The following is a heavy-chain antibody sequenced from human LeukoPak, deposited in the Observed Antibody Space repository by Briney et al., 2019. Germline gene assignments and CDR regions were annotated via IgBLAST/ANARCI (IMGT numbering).Heavy chain of an antibody. CDR3: ARGAMGGANWFDP. V-gene: IGHV4-59*12. CDR2: IYYSGST. J-gene: IGHJ5*02. D-gene: IGHD5-18*01. CDR1: GGSISSYY. Sequence: SETLSLTCTVSGGSISSYYWSWIRQPPGKGLEWIGYIYYSGSTNYNPSLKSRVTISVDTSKNQFSLKLSSVTAADTAVFYCARGAMGGANWFDPWGQGTLVTVSS.